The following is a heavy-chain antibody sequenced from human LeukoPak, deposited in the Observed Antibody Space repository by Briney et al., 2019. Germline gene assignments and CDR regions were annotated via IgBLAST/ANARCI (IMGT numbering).Heavy chain of an antibody. Sequence: ASVKVSCKASGYTFTGYYMHWVRQAPGQGLEWMGWINPNSGGTNYAQKFQGRGTMTRDTSISTAYMELSRLRSDDTAVYYCARDIVVVVASYYFDYWGQGTLVTVSS. D-gene: IGHD2-15*01. CDR3: ARDIVVVVASYYFDY. V-gene: IGHV1-2*02. J-gene: IGHJ4*02. CDR2: INPNSGGT. CDR1: GYTFTGYY.